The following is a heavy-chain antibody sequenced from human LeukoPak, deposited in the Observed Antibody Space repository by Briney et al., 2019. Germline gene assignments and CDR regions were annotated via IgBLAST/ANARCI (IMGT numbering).Heavy chain of an antibody. CDR1: GFTFDDYA. V-gene: IGHV3-9*01. CDR2: ISWNSGSI. Sequence: PGGSLRLSCAASGFTFDDYAMHWVRQPPGKGLEWVSGISWNSGSIDYADSVKGRFTISRDSAKNSLYLQMNSLRAEDTALYYCAKDNYYDSSGPLFDYWGQGTLVTVSS. CDR3: AKDNYYDSSGPLFDY. J-gene: IGHJ4*02. D-gene: IGHD3-22*01.